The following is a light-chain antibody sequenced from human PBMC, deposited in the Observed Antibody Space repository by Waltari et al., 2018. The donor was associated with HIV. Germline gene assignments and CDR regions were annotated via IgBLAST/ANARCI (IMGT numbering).Light chain of an antibody. CDR1: NSNIRSNP. Sequence: QSVLTQPPSASGTPGQGVSISCSGRNSNIRSNPVNWYRQLPGTAPKLLIYSNNQRPSGVPDRFSGSKSGTSASLAISGLQSEDEADYYCAAWDDSLSWVFGRGTKLTVL. CDR2: SNN. V-gene: IGLV1-44*01. J-gene: IGLJ3*02. CDR3: AAWDDSLSWV.